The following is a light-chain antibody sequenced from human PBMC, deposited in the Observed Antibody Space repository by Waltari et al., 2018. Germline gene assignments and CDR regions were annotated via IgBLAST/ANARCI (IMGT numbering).Light chain of an antibody. CDR1: HFNMGSNT. V-gene: IGLV1-44*01. CDR2: SDY. CDR3: SSWDDRLSGVV. J-gene: IGLJ3*02. Sequence: SVLTQPPSASGTPGQTVTISCSGSHFNMGSNTVKWYQQLPGTAPKLLSYSDYQRPSGAPDRFSASKSGTSASLAISGLQSEDEADDYCSSWDDRLSGVVFGEGTKLTVL.